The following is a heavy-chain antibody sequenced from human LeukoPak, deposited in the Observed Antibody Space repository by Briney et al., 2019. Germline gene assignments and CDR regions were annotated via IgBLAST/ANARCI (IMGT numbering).Heavy chain of an antibody. CDR3: ARDPSSSWYLDAFDI. Sequence: SETLSLTWTVSGGSISSSSYYWSWIRQPAGKGLEWIGRIYTSGSTNYNPSLKSRVTMSVDTSKNQFSLKLSSVTAADTAVYYCARDPSSSWYLDAFDIWGQGTMVTVSS. V-gene: IGHV4-61*02. CDR2: IYTSGST. J-gene: IGHJ3*02. CDR1: GGSISSSSYY. D-gene: IGHD6-13*01.